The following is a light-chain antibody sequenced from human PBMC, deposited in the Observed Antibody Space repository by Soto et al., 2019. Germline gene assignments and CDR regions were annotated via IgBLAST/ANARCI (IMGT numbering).Light chain of an antibody. CDR3: QQFHNWPPLT. V-gene: IGKV3-15*01. CDR2: GAS. CDR1: QNIGGT. J-gene: IGKJ4*01. Sequence: EIVMTQSPATLSVSPGERATLSCRASQNIGGTLAWYQQKPGQAPRLLFYGASTRATGVPARFSGSGSGTDFTLTISSVQPEDFAVYYCQQFHNWPPLTSGGGTKVEI.